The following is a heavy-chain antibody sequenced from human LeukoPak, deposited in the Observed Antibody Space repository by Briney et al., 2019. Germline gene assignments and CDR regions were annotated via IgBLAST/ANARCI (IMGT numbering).Heavy chain of an antibody. J-gene: IGHJ4*02. CDR3: ARVQYYSSGYYYLYYFDY. CDR1: GGSISSYY. CDR2: IYYSGST. V-gene: IGHV4-59*01. D-gene: IGHD3-22*01. Sequence: SETLSLTCTVSGGSISSYYWSWIRQPPGNGLEWIGYIYYSGSTNYNPSLKSRVTISVDASKNQFSLKLSSVTAADTAVYYCARVQYYSSGYYYLYYFDYWGQGTLVTVSS.